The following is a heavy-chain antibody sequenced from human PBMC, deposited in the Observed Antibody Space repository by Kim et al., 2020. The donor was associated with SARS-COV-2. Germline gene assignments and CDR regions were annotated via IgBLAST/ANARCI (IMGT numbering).Heavy chain of an antibody. CDR2: ISSSGSYT. J-gene: IGHJ4*01. CDR3: ASVPVGARSWGSFDS. Sequence: GGSLRLSCEASGINFSDYYMSWIRQAPGKGLEWVSYISSSGSYTKDADSLKGRFTISRDNAETSLYLEMNSLSAAATAVYYFASVPVGARSWGSFDSWG. V-gene: IGHV3-11*03. D-gene: IGHD6-13*01. CDR1: GINFSDYY.